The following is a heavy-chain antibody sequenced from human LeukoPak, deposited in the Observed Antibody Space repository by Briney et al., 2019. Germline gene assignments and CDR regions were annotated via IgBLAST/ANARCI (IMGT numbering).Heavy chain of an antibody. Sequence: GGSLRLSCAASGFTFSSYGMHWIRQAPGKGLEWVSYISSSGSTIYYADSVKGRFTISRDNAKSSLYLQMNSLRAEDTAVYYCARAGGVDYGDYGGWFDPWGQGTLVTVSS. D-gene: IGHD4-17*01. V-gene: IGHV3-48*04. CDR3: ARAGGVDYGDYGGWFDP. CDR1: GFTFSSYG. J-gene: IGHJ5*02. CDR2: ISSSGSTI.